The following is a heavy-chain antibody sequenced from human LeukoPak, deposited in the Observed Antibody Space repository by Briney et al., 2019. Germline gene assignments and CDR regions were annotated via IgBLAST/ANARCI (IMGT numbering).Heavy chain of an antibody. V-gene: IGHV3-30*18. CDR2: ISYDGSNK. CDR3: VEGFSGDYPNWFDP. D-gene: IGHD1-26*01. Sequence: GGSLRLSCAASGFTFRNYGMHWVRQTPGKGLEWVALISYDGSNKDYADSVKGRFTISRDNSKNTLYLQMNSLRAEDTAMYYCVEGFSGDYPNWFDPWGQGTLVTVSS. CDR1: GFTFRNYG. J-gene: IGHJ5*02.